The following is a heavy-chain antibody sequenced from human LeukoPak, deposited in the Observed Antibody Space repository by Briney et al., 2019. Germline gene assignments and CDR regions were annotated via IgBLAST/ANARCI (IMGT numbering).Heavy chain of an antibody. CDR3: AKDLEQQLVPEGPFDY. CDR1: GFTFSSYA. Sequence: GGSLRLSCAASGFTFSSYAMSWVRQAPGKGLEWVSAISGSGGSTYYADSVKGRFTITRDNSKNTLYLQMNSLRAEDTAVYYCAKDLEQQLVPEGPFDYWGQGTLVTVSS. V-gene: IGHV3-23*01. D-gene: IGHD6-13*01. J-gene: IGHJ4*02. CDR2: ISGSGGST.